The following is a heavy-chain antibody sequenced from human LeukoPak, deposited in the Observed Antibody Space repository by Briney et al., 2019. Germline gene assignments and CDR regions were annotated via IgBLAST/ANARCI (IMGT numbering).Heavy chain of an antibody. Sequence: SQTLSLTCTVSGGSISSGGYYWSWIRQHPGKGLAWIGYIYYSGSTYYNPSLKSRVTISVDTSKNQFSLKLSSVTAADTAVYYCARADYYDSSAYIRGHDAFDIWGQGTMVTVSS. D-gene: IGHD3-22*01. CDR1: GGSISSGGYY. V-gene: IGHV4-31*03. CDR2: IYYSGST. CDR3: ARADYYDSSAYIRGHDAFDI. J-gene: IGHJ3*02.